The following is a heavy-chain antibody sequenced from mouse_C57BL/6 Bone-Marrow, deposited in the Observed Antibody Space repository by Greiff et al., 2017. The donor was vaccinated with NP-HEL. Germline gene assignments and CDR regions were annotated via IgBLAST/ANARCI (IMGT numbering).Heavy chain of an antibody. CDR3: ARKGGWLLSSWFAY. J-gene: IGHJ3*01. CDR1: GYTFTSYW. CDR2: IDPSDSYT. Sequence: QVQLQQPGAELVRPVTSVKLSCKASGYTFTSYWMHWVKQRPGQGLEWIGVIDPSDSYTNYNQKFKGKATLTVDTSSSTAYMQLSSLTSEDSAVYYCARKGGWLLSSWFAYWGQGTLVTVSA. V-gene: IGHV1-59*01. D-gene: IGHD2-3*01.